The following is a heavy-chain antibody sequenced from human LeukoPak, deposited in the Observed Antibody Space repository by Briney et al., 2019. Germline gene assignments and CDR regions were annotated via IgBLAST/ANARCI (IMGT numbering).Heavy chain of an antibody. CDR1: GFIFSSYG. D-gene: IGHD3-10*01. J-gene: IGHJ4*02. CDR2: IWYDGTTE. Sequence: GGSLRLSCAASGFIFSSYGMHWVRQAPGKGLEWVALIWYDGTTEFYADSAKGRFTISRDNSKNTLYLQMNNLRADDTALYYCARARSSAWYGEYWGQGTLVTVSS. CDR3: ARARSSAWYGEY. V-gene: IGHV3-33*01.